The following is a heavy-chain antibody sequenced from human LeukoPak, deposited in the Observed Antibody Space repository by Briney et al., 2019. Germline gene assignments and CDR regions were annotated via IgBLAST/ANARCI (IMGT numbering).Heavy chain of an antibody. CDR1: GGTFSSYA. CDR3: ATRISVHTGAFDI. Sequence: SVKVSCKASGGTFSSYAISWVRQAPGQGLEWMGRIIPIFGTANYAQKFQGRVTITTDESTSTAYMELSSLRSEDTAVYYCATRISVHTGAFDIWGQGTMVTVSS. J-gene: IGHJ3*02. CDR2: IIPIFGTA. V-gene: IGHV1-69*05. D-gene: IGHD2/OR15-2a*01.